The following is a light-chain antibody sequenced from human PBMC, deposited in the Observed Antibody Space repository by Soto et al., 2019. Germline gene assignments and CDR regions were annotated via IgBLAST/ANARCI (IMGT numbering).Light chain of an antibody. V-gene: IGLV2-14*01. CDR2: EVS. J-gene: IGLJ2*01. Sequence: QSALTQPASVSGSPGQSITISCTGTSSDVGGYNYVSWYQQHPGKAPKLMISEVSSRPSGVSNRFSGSKSGNTASLTISGLQAEDEDDYYCSSYSRSSTLVFGGGTKLTVL. CDR3: SSYSRSSTLV. CDR1: SSDVGGYNY.